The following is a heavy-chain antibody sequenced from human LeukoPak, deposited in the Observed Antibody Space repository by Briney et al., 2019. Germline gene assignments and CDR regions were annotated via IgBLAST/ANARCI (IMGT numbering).Heavy chain of an antibody. J-gene: IGHJ4*02. CDR3: AKGIVVVIAPGHYFDY. V-gene: IGHV3-23*01. CDR1: GFTFSKYA. Sequence: GGSLRLSCAASGFTFSKYAMSWVRQAPGKGLEWVSGISGSGGSTDYADSVKGRFTISRDNSKNTLYLQMNSLRVEDTAVYYCAKGIVVVIAPGHYFDYWGQGTLVTVSS. CDR2: ISGSGGST. D-gene: IGHD2-21*01.